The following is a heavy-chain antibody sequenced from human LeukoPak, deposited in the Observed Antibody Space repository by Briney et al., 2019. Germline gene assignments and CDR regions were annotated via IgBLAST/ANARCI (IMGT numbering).Heavy chain of an antibody. CDR1: GFTFSSYA. D-gene: IGHD6-19*01. V-gene: IGHV3-23*01. J-gene: IGHJ4*02. Sequence: PGGSLRLSCAASGFTFSSYAMSWVRQAPGKGLEWVSAISGSGGSTYYAGSVKGRFTISRDNSKNTLYLQMNSLRAEDTAVYYCAKDRYSSGWYGDPTALFDYWGQGTLVTVSS. CDR3: AKDRYSSGWYGDPTALFDY. CDR2: ISGSGGST.